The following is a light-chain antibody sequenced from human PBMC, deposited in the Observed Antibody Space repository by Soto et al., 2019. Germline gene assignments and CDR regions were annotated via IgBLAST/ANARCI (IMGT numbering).Light chain of an antibody. V-gene: IGKV1-12*01. CDR1: QPISSW. J-gene: IGKJ2*01. CDR2: AAS. CDR3: QQASSFPHT. Sequence: DLQMTQSPSTVSASVGDGVTITCRASQPISSWLAWFRQRPGKAPELLIYAASTLHSGVPSRFSGSGSVTDFALTISGLQPEDFATYYCQQASSFPHTFGQGTRVDIK.